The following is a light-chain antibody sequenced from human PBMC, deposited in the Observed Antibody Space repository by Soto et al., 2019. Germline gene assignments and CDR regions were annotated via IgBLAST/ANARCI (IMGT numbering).Light chain of an antibody. CDR2: AVS. CDR3: CSYAGYYTLV. Sequence: QSALTQPRSVSGPPGQSVTISCTGTSSDVGGYNYVSWYQQHPGKAPKLIIYAVSGRPSGVPDRFSGSKSGNTASLTISGLQADDEADYYCCSYAGYYTLVFGGGTKLTVL. V-gene: IGLV2-11*01. J-gene: IGLJ2*01. CDR1: SSDVGGYNY.